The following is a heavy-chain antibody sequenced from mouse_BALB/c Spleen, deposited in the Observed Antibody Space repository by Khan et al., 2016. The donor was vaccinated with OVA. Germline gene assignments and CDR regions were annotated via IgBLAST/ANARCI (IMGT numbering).Heavy chain of an antibody. J-gene: IGHJ3*01. CDR1: GFSLTTYG. D-gene: IGHD2-12*01. Sequence: QVQLKESGPGLVQASQSLSITCTVSGFSLTTYGIHWVRQSPGKGLEWLGVIWSGGNTDYNAPFISRLNISKDNSKSQVFFRMKSLQTDDTAIYYSARHSYSYDFTYWGQGTLVIVSA. V-gene: IGHV2-2*01. CDR2: IWSGGNT. CDR3: ARHSYSYDFTY.